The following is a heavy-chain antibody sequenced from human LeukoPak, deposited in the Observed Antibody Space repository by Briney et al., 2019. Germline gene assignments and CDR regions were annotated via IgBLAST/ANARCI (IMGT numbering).Heavy chain of an antibody. CDR3: ARHSYRGYDY. CDR2: IYTSGST. Sequence: SETLSLTCTVSGGSISGDYWSWIRRPAGKGLEWIGRIYTSGSTNYNPSLKSRVTMSVDTSKNQFSLKLISVTAADTAVYYCARHSYRGYDYWGQGTLVSVSS. CDR1: GGSISGDY. D-gene: IGHD2-21*01. V-gene: IGHV4-4*07. J-gene: IGHJ4*02.